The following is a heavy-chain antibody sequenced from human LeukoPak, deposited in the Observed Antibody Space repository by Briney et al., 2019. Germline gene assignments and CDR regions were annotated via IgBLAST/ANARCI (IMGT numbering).Heavy chain of an antibody. J-gene: IGHJ4*02. D-gene: IGHD4-17*01. Sequence: PGGSLRLSCAASGFTFSNAWMSWVRQAPEKGLEWVGRIKSKTDGGTTDYAAPVKGRLTISRDDSKNTLYLQMNSLKTEDTAVYYCTTDPSGGVTTFDYWGQGTLVTVSS. CDR2: IKSKTDGGTT. V-gene: IGHV3-15*01. CDR1: GFTFSNAW. CDR3: TTDPSGGVTTFDY.